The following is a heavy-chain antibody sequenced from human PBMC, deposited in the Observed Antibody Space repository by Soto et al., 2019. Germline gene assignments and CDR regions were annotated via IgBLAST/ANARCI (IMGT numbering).Heavy chain of an antibody. J-gene: IGHJ4*02. CDR1: GFTFSSYG. CDR2: IWYDGSNK. V-gene: IGHV3-33*01. CDR3: ARAHEAWTFDY. D-gene: IGHD1-1*01. Sequence: QVQLVESGGGVVQPGRSLRLSCAASGFTFSSYGMHWVRQAPGKGLEWVAVIWYDGSNKYYADSVKGRFTISRDNSKNTLYLQMNSLRAEDTAVYYCARAHEAWTFDYWGQGTLVTVSS.